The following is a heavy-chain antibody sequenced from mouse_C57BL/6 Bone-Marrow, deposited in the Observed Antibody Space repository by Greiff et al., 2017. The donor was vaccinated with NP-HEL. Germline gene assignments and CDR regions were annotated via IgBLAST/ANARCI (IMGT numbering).Heavy chain of an antibody. Sequence: EVMLVESGGGLVKPGGSLKLSCAASGFTFSSYAMSWVRQTPEKRLEWVATISDGGSYTYYPDNVKGRFTISRDNAKNNLYLQMSHLKSEDTAMYYCARDPLLRGFAYWGQGTLVTVSA. CDR2: ISDGGSYT. CDR1: GFTFSSYA. V-gene: IGHV5-4*01. D-gene: IGHD1-1*01. CDR3: ARDPLLRGFAY. J-gene: IGHJ3*01.